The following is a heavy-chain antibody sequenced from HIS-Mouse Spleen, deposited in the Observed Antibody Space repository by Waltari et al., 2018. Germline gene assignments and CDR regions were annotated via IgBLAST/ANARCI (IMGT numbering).Heavy chain of an antibody. Sequence: QLQLQESGPGLVKPSETPLTCTVSGGSISSSSYYWGWIRQPPGKGLEWIGSIYYSGSTYYNPSLKSRVTISVDTSKNQFSLKLSSVTAADTAVYYCAREIPYSSSWYDWYFDLWGRGTLVTVSS. V-gene: IGHV4-39*07. D-gene: IGHD6-13*01. CDR1: GGSISSSSYY. CDR2: IYYSGST. CDR3: AREIPYSSSWYDWYFDL. J-gene: IGHJ2*01.